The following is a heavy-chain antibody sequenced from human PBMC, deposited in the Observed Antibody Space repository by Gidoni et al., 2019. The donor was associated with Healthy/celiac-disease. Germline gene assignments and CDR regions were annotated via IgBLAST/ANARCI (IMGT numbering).Heavy chain of an antibody. Sequence: EVQLVESGGGLVKPGGSLSLSCAASGFTFSNAWVNWVRQAPGKGLEWVGRIKSKTDGGTTDYAAPVKGRFTISRDDSKNTLYLQMNSLKTEDTAVYYCTTESYQLLVSPFDYWGQGTLVTVSS. J-gene: IGHJ4*02. D-gene: IGHD2-2*01. CDR3: TTESYQLLVSPFDY. V-gene: IGHV3-15*07. CDR1: GFTFSNAW. CDR2: IKSKTDGGTT.